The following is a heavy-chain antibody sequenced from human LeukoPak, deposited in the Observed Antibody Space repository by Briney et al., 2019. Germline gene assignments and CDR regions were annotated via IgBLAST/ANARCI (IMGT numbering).Heavy chain of an antibody. CDR1: GFTFSSSG. V-gene: IGHV3-30*18. D-gene: IGHD3-3*01. CDR2: ISYDGSHK. J-gene: IGHJ6*03. CDR3: TKDTNYDFWSGFSSYMDA. Sequence: PGGSLRLSCAAPGFTFSSSGMHWVRQAPGKGLEWVAVISYDGSHKYYADSVKGRFTISRDNSENSLYLQMNSLRAEDTAVYYCTKDTNYDFWSGFSSYMDAWGQGTTVTVSS.